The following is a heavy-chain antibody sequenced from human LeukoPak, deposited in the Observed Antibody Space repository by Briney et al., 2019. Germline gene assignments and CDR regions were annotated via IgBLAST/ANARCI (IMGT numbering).Heavy chain of an antibody. CDR3: ARVGGDYYDSSGYADY. D-gene: IGHD3-22*01. CDR2: IYYSGST. Sequence: PSETLSLTCTVSGGSISSYYWSWIRQPPGKGLEWIGYIYYSGSTNYNPSLKSRVTISVDTSKNQFSLKLSSVTAADTAVYYCARVGGDYYDSSGYADYWGQGTLVTVSS. J-gene: IGHJ4*02. V-gene: IGHV4-59*01. CDR1: GGSISSYY.